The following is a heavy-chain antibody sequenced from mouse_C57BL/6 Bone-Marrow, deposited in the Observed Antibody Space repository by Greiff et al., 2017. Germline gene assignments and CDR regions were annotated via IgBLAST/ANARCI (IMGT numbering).Heavy chain of an antibody. Sequence: QVQLQQPGAELVKPGASVKLSCKASGYTFTSYWMQWVKQRPGQGLEWIGEIDPSDSYTNYNQKFKGKATVTVDTSSSTSYMQLSRLTSEASAVYYCARALYYGSTYYAMDYWGQGTSVTGSS. J-gene: IGHJ4*01. CDR2: IDPSDSYT. CDR1: GYTFTSYW. D-gene: IGHD1-1*01. V-gene: IGHV1-50*01. CDR3: ARALYYGSTYYAMDY.